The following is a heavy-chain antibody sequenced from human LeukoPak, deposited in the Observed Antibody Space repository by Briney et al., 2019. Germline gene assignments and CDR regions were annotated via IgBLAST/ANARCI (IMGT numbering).Heavy chain of an antibody. D-gene: IGHD2-15*01. Sequence: GESLKISCKGSGYSFTSHWIAWVRQMPGKGLEWMGIISPADSHNIYSPSFQGHVTISADKSISTAYLQWSSLKASDTALYYCARRFCSGGTCYYFDFWGKGALVTVAS. J-gene: IGHJ4*02. CDR1: GYSFTSHW. CDR2: ISPADSHN. V-gene: IGHV5-51*01. CDR3: ARRFCSGGTCYYFDF.